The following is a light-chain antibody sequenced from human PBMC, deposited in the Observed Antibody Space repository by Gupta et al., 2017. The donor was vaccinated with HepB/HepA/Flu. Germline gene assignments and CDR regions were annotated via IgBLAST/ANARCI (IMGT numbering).Light chain of an antibody. CDR3: QMYEHLPLT. CDR2: DAP. Sequence: DLPMTQSPSSLSASVGDRVTITCQASQDISKYLNWSQQKPGKAPKLLNDDAPNLETGVPSRCSRRGSRTESMFIISSLQAEDMATYYGQMYEHLPLTFGEGTKVEIK. V-gene: IGKV1-33*01. J-gene: IGKJ4*01. CDR1: QDISKY.